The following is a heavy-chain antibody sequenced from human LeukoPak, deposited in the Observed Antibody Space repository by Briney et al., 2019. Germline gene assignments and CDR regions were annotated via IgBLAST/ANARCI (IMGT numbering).Heavy chain of an antibody. CDR1: GGSTSSYY. CDR3: ARRRYCSGGSFHQLSGDAFDI. D-gene: IGHD2-15*01. J-gene: IGHJ3*02. V-gene: IGHV4-4*07. Sequence: SETLSLTCTVSGGSTSSYYWSWIRQPAGKGLDWIGRIYTSGSTNYNPSLKSRVTMSVDTSKNQFSLKLSSVTAADTAVYYCARRRYCSGGSFHQLSGDAFDIWGQGTMVIVSS. CDR2: IYTSGST.